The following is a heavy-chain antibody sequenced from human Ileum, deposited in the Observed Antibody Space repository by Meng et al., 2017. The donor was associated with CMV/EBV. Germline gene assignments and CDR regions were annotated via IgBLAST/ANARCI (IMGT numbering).Heavy chain of an antibody. J-gene: IGHJ4*02. D-gene: IGHD2-2*01. CDR3: ARDDAWAFDF. CDR2: FSRTGAI. CDR1: GFTFSSYA. V-gene: IGHV3-21*03. Sequence: EVKLVESGGGLVKTGGSLRLSCAASGFTFSSYAMNWFRQAPGKGLEWIAYFSRTGAIAYADSVKGRFTISRDNAKNSLYLQMNSLRAEDTAFYYCARDDAWAFDFWGQGTLVTVSS.